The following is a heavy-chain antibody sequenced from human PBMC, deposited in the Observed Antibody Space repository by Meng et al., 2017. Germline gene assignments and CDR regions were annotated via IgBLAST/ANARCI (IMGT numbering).Heavy chain of an antibody. CDR2: IKSKTDGGTT. Sequence: GESLKISCAASGFTFSNAWMSWVRQAPGKGLEWVGRIKSKTDGGTTDYAAPVKGRCTISRDDSKNTLYLQMNSLKTEDTAVYYCTTDRSNWYYFDYWGQGTLVTVSS. CDR3: TTDRSNWYYFDY. V-gene: IGHV3-15*01. J-gene: IGHJ4*02. CDR1: GFTFSNAW. D-gene: IGHD1-20*01.